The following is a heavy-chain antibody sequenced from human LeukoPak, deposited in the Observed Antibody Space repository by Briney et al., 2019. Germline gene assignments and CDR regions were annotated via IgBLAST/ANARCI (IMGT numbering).Heavy chain of an antibody. CDR1: GFTFSTYS. CDR3: ARVRYDYVWGSYRYSRGENWFDP. Sequence: GSLRLSCAASGFTFSTYSMNWVRQAPGKGLEWVSYISSSSSHIYYADSVKGRFTISRDNSKNTLYLQMNSLRAEDTAVYYCARVRYDYVWGSYRYSRGENWFDPWGQGTLVTVSS. J-gene: IGHJ5*02. D-gene: IGHD3-16*02. V-gene: IGHV3-48*01. CDR2: ISSSSSHI.